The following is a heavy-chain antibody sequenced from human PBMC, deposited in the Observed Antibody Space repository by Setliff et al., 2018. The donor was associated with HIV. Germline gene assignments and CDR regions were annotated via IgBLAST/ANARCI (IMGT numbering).Heavy chain of an antibody. CDR3: ARQPLYNDYDWRSYYFDY. CDR1: GDSINTHY. D-gene: IGHD5-12*01. Sequence: ASETLSLTCTVSGDSINTHYWSWIRQPPGKGLEWIGCISHSGNTNFNPSLNSRVTISLDTSKNQFSLRLTSLTAADTAVYYCARQPLYNDYDWRSYYFDYWGQGSLVTVSS. CDR2: ISHSGNT. V-gene: IGHV4-59*08. J-gene: IGHJ4*02.